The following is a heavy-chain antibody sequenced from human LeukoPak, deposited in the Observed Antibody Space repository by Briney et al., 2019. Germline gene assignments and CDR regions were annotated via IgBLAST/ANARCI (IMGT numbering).Heavy chain of an antibody. V-gene: IGHV3-33*01. D-gene: IGHD3-22*01. CDR2: IWYDGSNK. CDR1: GFTFSSYG. J-gene: IGHJ4*02. CDR3: AREYRYDSSGYYYLDY. Sequence: GRSLRLSCAASGFTFSSYGMHWVRQAPGKGLEWVAVIWYDGSNKYYADSVKGRFTISRDNSKNTLYLQMNSLRGEDTAVYYCAREYRYDSSGYYYLDYWGQGTLVTVSS.